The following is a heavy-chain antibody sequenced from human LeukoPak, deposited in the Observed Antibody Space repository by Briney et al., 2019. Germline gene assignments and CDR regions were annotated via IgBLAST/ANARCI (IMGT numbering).Heavy chain of an antibody. V-gene: IGHV4-59*11. Sequence: KPSETLSLTCSVSGGSISSHYWSWIRQPPGKGLEWIGYIYASGGTSYNPSLKSRVTMSLDTPKNQFSLKLSSVIAADTAVYYCAGDPQQWKFDHWGQGTLVTVSS. CDR3: AGDPQQWKFDH. CDR1: GGSISSHY. J-gene: IGHJ4*02. D-gene: IGHD6-19*01. CDR2: IYASGGT.